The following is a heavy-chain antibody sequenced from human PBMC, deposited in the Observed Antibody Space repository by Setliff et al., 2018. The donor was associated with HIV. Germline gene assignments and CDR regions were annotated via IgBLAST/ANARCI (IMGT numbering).Heavy chain of an antibody. CDR3: ARRRGQKATGWYYFDF. D-gene: IGHD6-19*01. Sequence: SETLRLSCAASGFTFSNYAMNWVRQAPGKGLEWIGSIYHSGNTYYNPSLKSRVSISVDTSKRQFSLKLTSVTAGDSALYYCARRRGQKATGWYYFDFWGQGALVTVSS. CDR2: IYHSGNT. CDR1: GFTFSNYA. V-gene: IGHV4-38-2*01. J-gene: IGHJ4*02.